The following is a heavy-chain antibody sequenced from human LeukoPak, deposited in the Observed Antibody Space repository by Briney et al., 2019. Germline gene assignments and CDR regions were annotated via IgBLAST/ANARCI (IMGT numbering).Heavy chain of an antibody. CDR2: IYHSGST. CDR1: GSSISSGGYS. J-gene: IGHJ4*02. D-gene: IGHD1-26*01. CDR3: AREVGSGSYDYFDY. V-gene: IGHV4-30-2*01. Sequence: SQTLSLTCAVSGSSISSGGYSWSWIRQPPGKGLEWIGYIYHSGSTYYNPSLKSRVTISVDRSKNQFSLKLSSVTAADTAVYYCAREVGSGSYDYFDYWGQGTLVTVSS.